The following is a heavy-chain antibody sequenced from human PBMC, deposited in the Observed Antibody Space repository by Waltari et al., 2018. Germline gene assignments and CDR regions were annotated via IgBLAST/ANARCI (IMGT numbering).Heavy chain of an antibody. Sequence: GESGGGVVQPGRSLRLSCAASGFTFSSYAMHCVRQAPGKGLEWLAVISFDGSNKYYADSVKGRFTISRDNSKNTLYLQMNSLRAEDTAVYYCARAPFYDFSSDYYYYMDVWGKGTTVTVSS. CDR3: ARAPFYDFSSDYYYYMDV. CDR1: GFTFSSYA. D-gene: IGHD3-3*01. CDR2: ISFDGSNK. V-gene: IGHV3-30*01. J-gene: IGHJ6*03.